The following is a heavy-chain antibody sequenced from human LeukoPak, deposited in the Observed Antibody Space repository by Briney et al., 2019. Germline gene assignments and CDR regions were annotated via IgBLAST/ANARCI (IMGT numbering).Heavy chain of an antibody. D-gene: IGHD1-26*01. CDR2: IINKAYGGTT. CDR1: GYNFAENA. Sequence: GGSLRLSCTASGYNFAENAMTWFRQTPGKGLEWVSHIINKAYGGTTQYAPSVKGRIIISRDDSKGIAYLQMNSLKTEDTAMCYCTKEDGGSHHGGAFDLWGQGTMVPVSS. V-gene: IGHV3-49*03. CDR3: TKEDGGSHHGGAFDL. J-gene: IGHJ3*01.